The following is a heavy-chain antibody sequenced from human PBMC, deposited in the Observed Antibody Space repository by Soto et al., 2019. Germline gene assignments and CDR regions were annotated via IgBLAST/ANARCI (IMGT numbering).Heavy chain of an antibody. V-gene: IGHV1-69*01. D-gene: IGHD3-22*01. J-gene: IGHJ4*02. CDR3: AREGSYDGGGYSNVGF. CDR1: GGTFSSYT. CDR2: IIPMFGTT. Sequence: QVQLVQSGAEVKKPGSSVKVSCKASGGTFSSYTISWVRQAPGQGLEWMGEIIPMFGTTNYARNFQDRVTITAYESTSTAYLELTSLRSEDTAIYYCAREGSYDGGGYSNVGFWGQGKQVSVSS.